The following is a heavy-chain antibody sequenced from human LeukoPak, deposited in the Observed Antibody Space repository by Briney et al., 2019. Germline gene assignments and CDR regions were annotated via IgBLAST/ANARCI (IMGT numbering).Heavy chain of an antibody. V-gene: IGHV3-7*01. CDR1: GFTISSYW. D-gene: IGHD1-1*01. CDR3: AKSTNRLYDY. CDR2: IKQDGSEK. J-gene: IGHJ4*02. Sequence: GGSLRLSCAVSGFTISSYWMSWVRQAPGKGLEWVANIKQDGSEKYYVDSVKGRFTMSRDNAKNSLYLQMNSLRAEDTALYYWAKSTNRLYDYWGQGTLVTVSS.